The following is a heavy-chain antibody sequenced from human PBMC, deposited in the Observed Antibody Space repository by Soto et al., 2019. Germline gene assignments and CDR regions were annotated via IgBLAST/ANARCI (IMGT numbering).Heavy chain of an antibody. Sequence: SETLSLTCTVSGGSISSYYWNWLRQHAGKGLEWIGRICTRRNINYNPSLKSRVTMSVDTSKNQFSLKLSSVTAADTAVYYCARDIGYINGSTRGWFDPWGQGILVTVS. CDR1: GGSISSYY. CDR3: ARDIGYINGSTRGWFDP. V-gene: IGHV4-4*07. D-gene: IGHD6-19*01. J-gene: IGHJ5*02. CDR2: ICTRRNI.